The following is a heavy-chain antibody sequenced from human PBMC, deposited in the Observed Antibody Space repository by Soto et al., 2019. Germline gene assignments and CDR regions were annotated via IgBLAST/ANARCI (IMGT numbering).Heavy chain of an antibody. CDR2: IYYSGST. CDR1: GGSISSGDYY. CDR3: AGIVAPAAIRAPVFDP. Sequence: SETLSLTCTVSGGSISSGDYYWSWIRQPPGKGLEWIGYIYYSGSTYYNPSLKSRVTISVDTSKNQFSLKLSSVTAADTAVYYCAGIVAPAAIRAPVFDPCGQGTLVPVSS. D-gene: IGHD2-2*02. V-gene: IGHV4-30-4*01. J-gene: IGHJ5*02.